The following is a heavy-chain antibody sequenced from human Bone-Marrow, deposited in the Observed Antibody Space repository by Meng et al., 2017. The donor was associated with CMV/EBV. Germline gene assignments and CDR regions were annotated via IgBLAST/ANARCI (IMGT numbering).Heavy chain of an antibody. V-gene: IGHV3-74*01. D-gene: IGHD6-19*01. CDR2: ISGDGSSI. CDR1: GFTFSTYW. J-gene: IGHJ4*02. Sequence: GGSLRLSCAASGFTFSTYWMHWVRQAPGKGLVWVSRISGDGSSISYVDSVKGRFTISRDNAKNTVYLQMNSLRAEDTAVYYCRGSGWDDYWGQGTLVTVSS. CDR3: RGSGWDDY.